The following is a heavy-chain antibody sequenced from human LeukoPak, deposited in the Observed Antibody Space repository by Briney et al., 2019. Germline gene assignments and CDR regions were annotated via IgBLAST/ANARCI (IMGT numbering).Heavy chain of an antibody. CDR2: ISTDGSST. CDR1: GXTLSDYW. J-gene: IGHJ4*02. D-gene: IGHD5-12*01. V-gene: IGHV3-74*01. CDR3: ARDCGTSGCDF. Sequence: GGSLRPSWAASGXTLSDYWMHWVRQAPGKGLVWVSRISTDGSSTTNADSVKGRFTISRDNAKNMVYLQMNSLRVEDTAVYYCARDCGTSGCDFWGQGTLVTVSS.